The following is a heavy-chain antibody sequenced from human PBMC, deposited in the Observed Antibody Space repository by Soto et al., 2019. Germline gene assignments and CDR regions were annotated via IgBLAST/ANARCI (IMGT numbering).Heavy chain of an antibody. V-gene: IGHV3-48*01. D-gene: IGHD3-10*02. Sequence: GGSLRLSCAASGFTFSSYSMNWVRQAPGKGLEWVSYISSSSSTIYYADSVKGRFTISRDNAKNSLYLQMNSLRAEDTAVYYCARYVRGATEFGWGQGTLVTVSS. CDR2: ISSSSSTI. CDR3: ARYVRGATEFG. J-gene: IGHJ4*02. CDR1: GFTFSSYS.